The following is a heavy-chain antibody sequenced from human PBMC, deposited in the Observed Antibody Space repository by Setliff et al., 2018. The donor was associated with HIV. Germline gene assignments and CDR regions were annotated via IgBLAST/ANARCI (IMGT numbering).Heavy chain of an antibody. CDR2: IHYSGRT. CDR1: GDSITRSDYY. CDR3: ARPQLGWGGGSHFDY. Sequence: PSETLSLTCTVAGDSITRSDYYWGWIRQPPGKGLEWIGNIHYSGRTYYNPSLESRVTISVDTSKNPFSLKLTSVTAADTAVYFCARPQLGWGGGSHFDYWGQGTLVTVSS. J-gene: IGHJ4*02. V-gene: IGHV4-39*01. D-gene: IGHD1-1*01.